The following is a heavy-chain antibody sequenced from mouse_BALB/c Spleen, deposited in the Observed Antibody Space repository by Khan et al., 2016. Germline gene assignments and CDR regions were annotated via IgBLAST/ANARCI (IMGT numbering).Heavy chain of an antibody. Sequence: QVQLQQSGTELPRPGASVKLSCKASGYTFTDYYLHWVKQRTGQGLEWIGEIFPGSGSTYYNEKFKGKASLTADTSPTTAYMQLSSLTSEDSAVYFGARSYYGYFAMDYWGHGASVTVSS. D-gene: IGHD1-2*01. CDR1: GYTFTDYY. J-gene: IGHJ4*01. V-gene: IGHV1-77*01. CDR3: ARSYYGYFAMDY. CDR2: IFPGSGST.